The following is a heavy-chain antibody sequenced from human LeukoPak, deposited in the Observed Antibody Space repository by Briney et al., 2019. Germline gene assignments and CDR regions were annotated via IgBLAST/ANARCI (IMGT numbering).Heavy chain of an antibody. J-gene: IGHJ4*02. Sequence: SETLSLTCTVSGGSISSGSYYWSWIRQPAGKGLEWIGRIYTSGSTNYNPSLKSRVTISVDTSKNQFSLKLSSVTAADTAVYYCASYCSSTSCYTDYWGQGTLVTVSS. CDR1: GGSISSGSYY. D-gene: IGHD2-2*02. CDR3: ASYCSSTSCYTDY. CDR2: IYTSGST. V-gene: IGHV4-61*02.